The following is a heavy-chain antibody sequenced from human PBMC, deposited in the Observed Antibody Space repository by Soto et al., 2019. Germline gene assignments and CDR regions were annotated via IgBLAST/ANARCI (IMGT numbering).Heavy chain of an antibody. CDR2: ISYYGSNK. CDR1: VFTFSSYF. CDR3: EKVDRMSRGQYDS. D-gene: IGHD2-2*03. Sequence: PVGSLILSCASSVFTFSSYFMHLVLQAPGKGLEWVSVISYYGSNKYYADSVKGRLTISIDNSKNTLYLQMNSLRAEDSAVYYCEKVDRMSRGQYDSRGPGTLVTVSS. J-gene: IGHJ4*02. V-gene: IGHV3-30*18.